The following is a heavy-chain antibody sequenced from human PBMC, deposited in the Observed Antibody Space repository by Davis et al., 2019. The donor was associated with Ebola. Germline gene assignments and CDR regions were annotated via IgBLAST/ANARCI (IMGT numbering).Heavy chain of an antibody. CDR1: GYSFTTYW. J-gene: IGHJ4*02. CDR3: ARQEALYGSIDN. CDR2: IYSGDSDT. V-gene: IGHV5-51*01. D-gene: IGHD6-13*01. Sequence: GGSLRLSCKGSGYSFTTYWIAWVRQMPGKGLEWMGIIYSGDSDTRYRPSFEGQVTISVDRSINTAYLQWSSLKASDSAMYYCARQEALYGSIDNWGQGTLVTVSS.